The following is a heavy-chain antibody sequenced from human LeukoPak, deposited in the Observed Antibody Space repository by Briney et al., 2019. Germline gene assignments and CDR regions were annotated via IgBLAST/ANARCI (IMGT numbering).Heavy chain of an antibody. J-gene: IGHJ4*02. V-gene: IGHV6-1*01. CDR2: TYYRSKWYN. CDR3: AREGLLWFGEFPYYFDY. CDR1: GDSVSSNSAA. Sequence: SQTLPLTCAISGDSVSSNSAAWNWIRQSPSRGLEWLGRTYYRSKWYNDYAVSVKSRITINPDTSKNQFSLQLNSVTPEDTAVYYCAREGLLWFGEFPYYFDYWGQGTLVTVSS. D-gene: IGHD3-10*01.